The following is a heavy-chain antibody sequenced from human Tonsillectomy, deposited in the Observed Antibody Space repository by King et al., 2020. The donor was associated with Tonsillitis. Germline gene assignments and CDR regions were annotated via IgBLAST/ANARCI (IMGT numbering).Heavy chain of an antibody. Sequence: VQLVESGGGLLQPGRSLRLSCTASGFTFGDFAFTWVRQAPGKGLEWVAFIRNKAYGGTTEYAASVKGRFTISRDDSKSIAYLQMSRLKTEDTAVYYCTRVRLDYIDVWGKGTTVTVSS. J-gene: IGHJ6*03. V-gene: IGHV3-49*04. CDR1: GFTFGDFA. CDR2: IRNKAYGGTT. CDR3: TRVRLDYIDV.